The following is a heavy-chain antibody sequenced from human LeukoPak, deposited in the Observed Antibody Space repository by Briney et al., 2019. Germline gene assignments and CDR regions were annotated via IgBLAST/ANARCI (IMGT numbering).Heavy chain of an antibody. J-gene: IGHJ3*02. CDR2: IYYSGST. V-gene: IGHV4-59*01. Sequence: SETLSLTCSVSGGSIISDYWNWIRQPPGKGLEWIGYIYYSGSTNYNPSLKSRVTISVDTSKNQFSLKLSSVTAADTAVYYCARFGDLWAFDIWGQGTVVTVSS. D-gene: IGHD3-10*01. CDR3: ARFGDLWAFDI. CDR1: GGSIISDY.